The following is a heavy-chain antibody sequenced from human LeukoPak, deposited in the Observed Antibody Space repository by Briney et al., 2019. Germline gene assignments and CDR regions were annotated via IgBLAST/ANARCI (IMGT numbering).Heavy chain of an antibody. D-gene: IGHD2-2*01. CDR3: ARDPCSSINCPLRF. CDR1: GGSPSGSY. CDR2: INHSGRT. V-gene: IGHV4-34*01. J-gene: IGHJ4*02. Sequence: SETPSHTSAVSGGSPSGSYCTRVRQSPGEGLEWMGEINHSGRTNYNPSLQSRVSISINTTGNQLSLILRSVTAADTAVYYCARDPCSSINCPLRFWGQGTLVTVSS.